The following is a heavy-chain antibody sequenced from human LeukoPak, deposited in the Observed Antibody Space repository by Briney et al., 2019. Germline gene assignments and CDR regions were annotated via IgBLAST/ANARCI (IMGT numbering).Heavy chain of an antibody. CDR1: GGTFSSYA. CDR3: ARDTYCSGGSCYPQNYYYGMDV. CDR2: IIPIFGTA. D-gene: IGHD2-15*01. J-gene: IGHJ6*04. Sequence: ASMKVSCKASGGTFSSYAISWVRQAPGQGLEWMGGIIPIFGTANYAQKFQGRVTITADESTSTAYMELSSLRSEDTAVYYCARDTYCSGGSCYPQNYYYGMDVWGKGTTVTVSS. V-gene: IGHV1-69*13.